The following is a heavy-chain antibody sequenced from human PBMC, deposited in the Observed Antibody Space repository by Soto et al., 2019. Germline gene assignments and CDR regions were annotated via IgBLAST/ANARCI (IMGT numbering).Heavy chain of an antibody. CDR2: IYYSGST. D-gene: IGHD2-21*01. J-gene: IGHJ4*02. CDR3: AGSIYY. Sequence: QVQLQESGPGLVKPSQTLSLTCTVSGGSISSGGYYWNWIRQHPGKGLEWIGYIYYSGSTYYNPSPQGRVNLSVDPAKDPFSLKPGSVAAADPAVYYCAGSIYYWGQGTLVTVSS. CDR1: GGSISSGGYY. V-gene: IGHV4-31*03.